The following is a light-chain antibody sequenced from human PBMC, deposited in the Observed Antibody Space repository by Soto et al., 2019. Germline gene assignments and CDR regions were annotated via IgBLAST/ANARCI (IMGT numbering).Light chain of an antibody. J-gene: IGKJ1*01. CDR3: QQYGNSPIT. V-gene: IGKV3-20*01. CDR2: CTS. CDR1: ERIYSAY. Sequence: EDVLTQSPGTLSLSRGERATLSSRSSERIYSAYLGWYQQKPGQAPRLLIYCTSSRATGIPDRFSGSGSGTDFTLTISRLEPEDFAVYYCQQYGNSPITFGQGTKV.